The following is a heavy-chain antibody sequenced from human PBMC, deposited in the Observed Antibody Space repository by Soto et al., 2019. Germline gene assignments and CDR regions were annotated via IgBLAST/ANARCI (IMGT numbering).Heavy chain of an antibody. V-gene: IGHV1-69*13. CDR3: AKHRWFGELLRYYYYYGMDV. CDR1: GGTFSSYA. CDR2: IIPIFGTA. J-gene: IGHJ6*02. D-gene: IGHD3-10*01. Sequence: ASVKVSCKASGGTFSSYAISWVRQAPGQGLEWMGGIIPIFGTANYAQKFQGRVTITADESTSTAYMELSSLRSEDTAVYYCAKHRWFGELLRYYYYYGMDVWGQGTTVTVSS.